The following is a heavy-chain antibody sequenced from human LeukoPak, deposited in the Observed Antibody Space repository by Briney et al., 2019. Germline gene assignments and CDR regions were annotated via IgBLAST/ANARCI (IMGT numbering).Heavy chain of an antibody. CDR2: ISGSGGSA. Sequence: GGSLRLSCAASGFTFSGYAMSWVRQAPGKGLEWVSAISGSGGSAYYADSVKGRFTISRDNSKNTLYLQMNSLRAEDTAVYYCAKHKVRGVNSYYYGMDVWGQGTTVTVSS. J-gene: IGHJ6*02. D-gene: IGHD3-10*01. CDR1: GFTFSGYA. V-gene: IGHV3-23*01. CDR3: AKHKVRGVNSYYYGMDV.